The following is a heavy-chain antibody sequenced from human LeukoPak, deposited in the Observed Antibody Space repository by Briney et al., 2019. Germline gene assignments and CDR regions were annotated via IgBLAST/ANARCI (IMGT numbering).Heavy chain of an antibody. V-gene: IGHV3-9*01. CDR3: AKDRQDTSYGMDV. J-gene: IGHJ6*02. Sequence: PGRSLRLSCVASGFDFHQYAMHWVRQPPGKSLEWVGGISWNSGSKDYADSVKGRFTISRDNDKKSLYLHMNSLRPEDTALYYCAKDRQDTSYGMDVRGQGTTVTVSS. CDR2: ISWNSGSK. CDR1: GFDFHQYA.